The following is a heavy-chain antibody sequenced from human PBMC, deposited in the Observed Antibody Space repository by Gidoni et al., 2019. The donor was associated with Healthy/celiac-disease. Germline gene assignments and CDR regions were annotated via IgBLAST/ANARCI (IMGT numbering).Heavy chain of an antibody. Sequence: EVQRVESGGGLVKPGGYLRLSCAASGFTFRSDSMNWVRQAPGKGLEWVSSISSSSSYIYYADSVKGRFTISRDNAKNSLYLQMNSLRAEDTAVYYCARGDYGDYTYYYYGMDVWGQGTTVTVSS. D-gene: IGHD4-17*01. CDR3: ARGDYGDYTYYYYGMDV. V-gene: IGHV3-21*01. J-gene: IGHJ6*02. CDR2: ISSSSSYI. CDR1: GFTFRSDS.